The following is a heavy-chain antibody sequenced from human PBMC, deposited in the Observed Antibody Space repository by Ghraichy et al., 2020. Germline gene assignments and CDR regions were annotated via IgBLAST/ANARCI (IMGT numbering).Heavy chain of an antibody. CDR3: AKGTHDRDIVVVPAAPHYFDY. V-gene: IGHV3-23*01. J-gene: IGHJ4*02. CDR2: ISGSGGST. Sequence: GESLNISCAASGFTFSSYAMSWVRQAPGKGLEWVSAISGSGGSTYYADSVKGRFTISRDNSKNTLYLQMNSLRAEDTAVYYCAKGTHDRDIVVVPAAPHYFDYWGQGTLVTVSS. D-gene: IGHD2-2*01. CDR1: GFTFSSYA.